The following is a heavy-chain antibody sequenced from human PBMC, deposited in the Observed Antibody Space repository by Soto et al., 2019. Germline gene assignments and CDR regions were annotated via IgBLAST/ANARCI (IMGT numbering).Heavy chain of an antibody. CDR1: GFTFGDYA. Sequence: PGGSLRLSCTASGFTFGDYAMSWFRQAPGKGLEWVGFIRSKAYGGTTEYAASVKGRFTISRDDSKSIAYLQMNSLKTEDTAVYYCTRDDDYVSYYYYGMDVWGQGTTVTSP. CDR2: IRSKAYGGTT. J-gene: IGHJ6*02. D-gene: IGHD4-17*01. CDR3: TRDDDYVSYYYYGMDV. V-gene: IGHV3-49*03.